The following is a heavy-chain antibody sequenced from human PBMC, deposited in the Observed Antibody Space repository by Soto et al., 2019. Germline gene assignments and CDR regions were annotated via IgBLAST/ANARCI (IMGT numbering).Heavy chain of an antibody. Sequence: EVQLLESGGGLVQPGGSLRLTCAASGFTFSSYAMSWVRQAPGKGLEWVSAISASGATTYYADSVKGRFTISSDNSKNTLYLQMNSLRADDPAVYYCAKDRKSGSGWYWDYWGQGTLVTVSS. CDR2: ISASGATT. CDR1: GFTFSSYA. CDR3: AKDRKSGSGWYWDY. J-gene: IGHJ4*02. V-gene: IGHV3-23*01. D-gene: IGHD6-19*01.